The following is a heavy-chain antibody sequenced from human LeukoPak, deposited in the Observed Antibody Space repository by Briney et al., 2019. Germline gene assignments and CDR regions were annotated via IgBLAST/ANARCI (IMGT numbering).Heavy chain of an antibody. Sequence: GGSLRLSCAASGFTFSSYAMSWVRQAPGKGLEWVSGISGSGGSTFYADSVKGRFTISRDNSKNTLFLQMNSLRAEDTAVYYCAKRVATSSISYYFDYWGQGTLVTVSS. V-gene: IGHV3-23*01. CDR3: AKRVATSSISYYFDY. CDR1: GFTFSSYA. D-gene: IGHD5-12*01. CDR2: ISGSGGST. J-gene: IGHJ4*02.